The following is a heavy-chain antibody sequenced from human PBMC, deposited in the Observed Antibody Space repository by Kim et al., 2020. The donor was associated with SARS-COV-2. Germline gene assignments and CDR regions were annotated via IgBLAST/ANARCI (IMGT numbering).Heavy chain of an antibody. CDR3: ASDGGVARWLPLSDYFDY. Sequence: GGSLRLSCAASGFTFSSYSMNWVRQAPGKGLEWVSYISSSSTIYYEDYSKDRFTISRDNAKNSLYLQMNSLREEDTTVYYCASDGGVARWLPLSDYFDYWG. V-gene: IGHV3-48*02. CDR1: GFTFSSYS. CDR2: ISSSSTI. D-gene: IGHD5-12*01. J-gene: IGHJ4*01.